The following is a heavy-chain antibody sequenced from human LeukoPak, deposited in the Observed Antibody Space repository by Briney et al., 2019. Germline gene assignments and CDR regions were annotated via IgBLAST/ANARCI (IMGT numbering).Heavy chain of an antibody. J-gene: IGHJ3*02. CDR1: GFTFSSYG. V-gene: IGHV3-30*18. CDR2: ISYDGSNK. D-gene: IGHD1-1*01. CDR3: AKVPPTYKSPDTFDI. Sequence: GGSLRLSCAASGFTFSSYGMHWVRQAPGKGLEWVAVISYDGSNKYYADSVKGRFTISRDNSKNTLYLQMNSLRAEDTAVYYCAKVPPTYKSPDTFDIWGQGTMVTVSS.